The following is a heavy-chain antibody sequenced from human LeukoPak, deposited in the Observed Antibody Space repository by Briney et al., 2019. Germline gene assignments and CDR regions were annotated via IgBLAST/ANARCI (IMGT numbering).Heavy chain of an antibody. V-gene: IGHV4-30-2*01. CDR1: GGSISSGGYY. CDR2: IYHSGST. D-gene: IGHD6-6*01. Sequence: SQTLSLTCTVSGGSISSGGYYWSWIRQPPGKGLEWIGYIYHSGSTYYNPSLKSRVTISVDRSKNQFSLKLSSVTAADTAVYYCARDGARVRYSSSSSNDAFDIWGQGTMVTVSS. J-gene: IGHJ3*02. CDR3: ARDGARVRYSSSSSNDAFDI.